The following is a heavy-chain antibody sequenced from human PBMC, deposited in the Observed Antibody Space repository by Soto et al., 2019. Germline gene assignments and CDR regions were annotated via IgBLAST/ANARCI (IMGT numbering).Heavy chain of an antibody. V-gene: IGHV4-30-4*01. CDR1: GGSISSGDYY. D-gene: IGHD2-2*01. CDR2: IYYSGST. Sequence: QVQLQESGPGLVKPSQTLSLTCTVSGGSISSGDYYWSWIRQPPGKGLEWIGYIYYSGSTYYNPSLKSRVTISVDTSKNQFSLKLSSVTAADTAVYYCARVIVVVPAASNWFDPWGQGTPVTVSS. J-gene: IGHJ5*02. CDR3: ARVIVVVPAASNWFDP.